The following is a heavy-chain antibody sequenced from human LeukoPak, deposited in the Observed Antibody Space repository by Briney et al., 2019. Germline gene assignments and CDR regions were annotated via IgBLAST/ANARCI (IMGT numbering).Heavy chain of an antibody. CDR1: GYTFTSYY. CDR2: INPSGGST. V-gene: IGHV1-46*01. Sequence: GASVKVSCKASGYTFTSYYMHWVRQAPGQGLEWMGIINPSGGSTSYAQKFQGRVTMTRDTSTRTVYMELSSLRSEDTAVYYCARVVTGYSGCDFRGSGGNYFDYWGQGTLVTVSS. D-gene: IGHD5-12*01. CDR3: ARVVTGYSGCDFRGSGGNYFDY. J-gene: IGHJ4*02.